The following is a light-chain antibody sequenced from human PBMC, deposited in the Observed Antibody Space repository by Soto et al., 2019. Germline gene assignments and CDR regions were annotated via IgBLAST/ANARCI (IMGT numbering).Light chain of an antibody. CDR2: TNF. J-gene: IGLJ1*01. Sequence: QSVLTQPPSVSGAPGQRVTISCTGSSSNIGAGYDVHWYQQLPGTAPKLLIYTNFNRPSGVPDRFSGSKSGTSPSLTITGLQAEDEADYYCQSYDISLTGYVFGTGTQLTVL. V-gene: IGLV1-40*01. CDR3: QSYDISLTGYV. CDR1: SSNIGAGYD.